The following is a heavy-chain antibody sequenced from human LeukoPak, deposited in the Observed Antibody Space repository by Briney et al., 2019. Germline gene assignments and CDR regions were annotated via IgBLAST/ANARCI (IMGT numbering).Heavy chain of an antibody. Sequence: GGSLRLSCAASGFTFSSYAMSWVRQAPGKGLEWVSGISGSDGSTYDADSVKGRFTVSRDNSKNTLYLQMNSLRAEDTAVYYCARDIGRVGYFDYWGQGTLVTVSS. CDR1: GFTFSSYA. D-gene: IGHD2-2*01. CDR2: ISGSDGST. CDR3: ARDIGRVGYFDY. V-gene: IGHV3-23*01. J-gene: IGHJ4*02.